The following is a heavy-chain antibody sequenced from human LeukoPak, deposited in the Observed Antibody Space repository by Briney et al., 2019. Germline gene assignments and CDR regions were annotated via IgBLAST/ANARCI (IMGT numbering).Heavy chain of an antibody. D-gene: IGHD6-13*01. Sequence: TSETLSLTCAVYGGSFSGYYWSWIRQPPGKGLEWIGEINHSGSTNYNPSLKSRVTISVDTSKNQFSLKLTSVTAADTAVYYCARDQIAAAGGWGQGTLVTVSS. CDR1: GGSFSGYY. CDR2: INHSGST. J-gene: IGHJ4*02. CDR3: ARDQIAAAGG. V-gene: IGHV4-34*01.